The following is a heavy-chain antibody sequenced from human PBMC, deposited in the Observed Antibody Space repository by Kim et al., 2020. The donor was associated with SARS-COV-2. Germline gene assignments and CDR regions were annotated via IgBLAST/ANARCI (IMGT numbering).Heavy chain of an antibody. V-gene: IGHV4-4*02. CDR3: ARDLGDGGGSRPFDY. J-gene: IGHJ4*02. D-gene: IGHD2-15*01. Sequence: SETLSLTCAVSGGSISSSNWWSWVRQPPGKGLEWIGEIYHSGSTNYNPSLKSRVTISVYKSKNQFSLKLSSVTAADTAVYYCARDLGDGGGSRPFDYWGQGTLVTVSS. CDR2: IYHSGST. CDR1: GGSISSSNW.